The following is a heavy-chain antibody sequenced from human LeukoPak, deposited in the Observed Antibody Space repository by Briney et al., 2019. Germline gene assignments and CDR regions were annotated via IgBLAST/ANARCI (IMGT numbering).Heavy chain of an antibody. Sequence: GSLRLSCAASGFTFSDYYMSWIRQPPGKGLEWIGEINHSGSTNYNPSLKSRVTISVDTSKDQFSLKLSSVTAADTAVYYCARPSEYYYDSSGYYPFDYWGQGTLVTVSS. CDR2: INHSGST. J-gene: IGHJ4*02. V-gene: IGHV4-34*01. CDR3: ARPSEYYYDSSGYYPFDY. D-gene: IGHD3-22*01. CDR1: GFTFSDYY.